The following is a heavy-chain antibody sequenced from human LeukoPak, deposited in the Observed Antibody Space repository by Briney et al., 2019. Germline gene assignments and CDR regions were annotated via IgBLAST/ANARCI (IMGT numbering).Heavy chain of an antibody. CDR3: AKDDAWLQYGN. CDR2: ISSSGSTI. CDR1: GFTFSDYY. J-gene: IGHJ4*02. Sequence: PGGSLRLSCAASGFTFSDYYMSWIRQAPGKGLEWVSYISSSGSTIYYADSVKGRFTISRDNAKNSLHLQMNSLRPEDTAVYYCAKDDAWLQYGNWGRGTLVTVSS. V-gene: IGHV3-11*01. D-gene: IGHD5-24*01.